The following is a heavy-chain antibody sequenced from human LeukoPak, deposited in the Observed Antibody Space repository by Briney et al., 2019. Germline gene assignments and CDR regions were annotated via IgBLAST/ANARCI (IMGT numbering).Heavy chain of an antibody. CDR3: ARERTGDDFDV. D-gene: IGHD1-14*01. Sequence: SGGSLRLSCAASGFTFRNYGMHWVRQAPGKGLEWVALVWYEGDIKWYADSVKGRFTISRDNSKNTLYLLMNSLRAEDTAVYYCARERTGDDFDVWGQGTMVTVSS. CDR1: GFTFRNYG. CDR2: VWYEGDIK. J-gene: IGHJ3*01. V-gene: IGHV3-33*01.